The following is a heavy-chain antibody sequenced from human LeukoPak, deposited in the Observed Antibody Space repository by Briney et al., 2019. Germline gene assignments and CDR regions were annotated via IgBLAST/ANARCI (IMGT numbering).Heavy chain of an antibody. CDR3: ARVYYGVNDY. V-gene: IGHV3-11*06. CDR2: ISSSSSYI. Sequence: LSLTCAVSGYSISSGYYWGWIRQPPGKGLEWVSSISSSSSYIYYADSVKGRFTISRDNAKNSLYLQMNSLRAEDTAVYYCARVYYGVNDYWGQGTLVTVSS. D-gene: IGHD4-17*01. CDR1: GYSISSGYY. J-gene: IGHJ4*02.